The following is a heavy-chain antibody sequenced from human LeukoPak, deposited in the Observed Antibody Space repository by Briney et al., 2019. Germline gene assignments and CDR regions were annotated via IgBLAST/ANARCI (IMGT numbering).Heavy chain of an antibody. CDR2: IYTGGST. Sequence: SETLSLTCTVSGGSISSYYWSWIRQPPGKGLEWIGYIYTGGSTNYNPSLKSRVTISVDTSKNQFSLKLSCVTAAETAVYYCARHNSGSFDYWGQGTLVTVSS. CDR3: ARHNSGSFDY. D-gene: IGHD1-26*01. J-gene: IGHJ4*02. V-gene: IGHV4-4*09. CDR1: GGSISSYY.